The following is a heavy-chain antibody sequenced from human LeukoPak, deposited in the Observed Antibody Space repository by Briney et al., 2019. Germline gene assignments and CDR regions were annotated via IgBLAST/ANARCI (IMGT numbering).Heavy chain of an antibody. J-gene: IGHJ4*02. V-gene: IGHV3-33*06. CDR2: IWYDGSNK. CDR1: GFTFSNSG. Sequence: GGSLRLSCATSGFTFSNSGMHWVRQAPGKGLEWVALIWYDGSNKSYADPVKGRFTISRDNSKNTLSLQMNSLRAEDTAVYYCAKDSSSGWSGGGLLDYWGQGTLVTVSS. CDR3: AKDSSSGWSGGGLLDY. D-gene: IGHD6-19*01.